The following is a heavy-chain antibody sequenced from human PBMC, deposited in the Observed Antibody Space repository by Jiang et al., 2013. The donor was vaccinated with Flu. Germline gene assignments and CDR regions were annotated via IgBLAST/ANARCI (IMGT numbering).Heavy chain of an antibody. V-gene: IGHV4-38-2*01. CDR1: GYSISSGYY. D-gene: IGHD3-22*01. CDR2: IYHSGST. Sequence: LLKPSETLSLTCAVSGYSISSGYYWGWIRQPPGKGLEWIGSIYHSGSTYYNPSLKSRVTISVDTSKNQFSLKLSSVTAADTAVYYCASFPAYYYDSSGYYYQYYFDYWGQGTLVTVSS. J-gene: IGHJ4*02. CDR3: ASFPAYYYDSSGYYYQYYFDY.